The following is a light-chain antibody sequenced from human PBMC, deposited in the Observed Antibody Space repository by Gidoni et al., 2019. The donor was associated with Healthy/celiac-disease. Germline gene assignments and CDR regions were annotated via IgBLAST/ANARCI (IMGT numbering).Light chain of an antibody. V-gene: IGLV1-40*01. J-gene: IGLJ1*01. CDR1: SSNIGAGYD. Sequence: QSVLTQPPSVSGAPGQSVTISCTGSSSNIGAGYDVHWYQQLPGTAPKLLIYGNSTRPSGVPDRFSGSKSGTSASLAITGRQAEDEADYYCQSYDSSLSVRYVFGTGTKVTVL. CDR2: GNS. CDR3: QSYDSSLSVRYV.